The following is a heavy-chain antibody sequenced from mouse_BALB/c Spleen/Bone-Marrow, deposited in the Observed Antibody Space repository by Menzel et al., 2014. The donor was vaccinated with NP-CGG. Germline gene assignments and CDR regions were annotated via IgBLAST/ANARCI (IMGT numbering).Heavy chain of an antibody. CDR1: GYTFTSYW. CDR2: IYPSDSYT. J-gene: IGHJ3*01. Sequence: VQLQQSGAELVRPGASVKLSCKASGYTFTSYWINWVKQRPGQGLEWIGNIYPSDSYTNYNQKFKDQATLTVDKSSSTAYMHLTIPTSEDSAVYYCTRGDYYGSSSFAYWGQWTLVTVSA. CDR3: TRGDYYGSSSFAY. D-gene: IGHD1-1*01. V-gene: IGHV1-69*02.